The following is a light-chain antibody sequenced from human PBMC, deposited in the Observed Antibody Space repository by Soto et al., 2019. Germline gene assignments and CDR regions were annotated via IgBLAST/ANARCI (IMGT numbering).Light chain of an antibody. Sequence: EIELTQSPGTLSLSPGERATLSCRASESVSSVYLAWYQHKPGQAPRLLIFGASSRATAIPYRFSGSGSGTDFTLTISRLEPEDFAVYYCQHYGGSFTFGQGTRLEIK. CDR3: QHYGGSFT. J-gene: IGKJ5*01. CDR2: GAS. CDR1: ESVSSVY. V-gene: IGKV3-20*01.